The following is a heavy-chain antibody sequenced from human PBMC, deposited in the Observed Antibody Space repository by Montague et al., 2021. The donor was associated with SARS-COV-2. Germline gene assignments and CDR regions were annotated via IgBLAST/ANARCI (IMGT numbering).Heavy chain of an antibody. J-gene: IGHJ5*02. V-gene: IGHV3-30-3*01. CDR2: ISYDGSNK. CDR3: ARDRRYYDSSVYPGVAYNWFDP. CDR1: GFTYSSYA. D-gene: IGHD3-22*01. Sequence: SLRLSCAASGFTYSSYAMHWVRQAPGKGLEWVAVISYDGSNKYYADSVKGRFTISRDNSKNTLYLQMSSLRVEDTAVYYCARDRRYYDSSVYPGVAYNWFDPWGQGTLVTVSS.